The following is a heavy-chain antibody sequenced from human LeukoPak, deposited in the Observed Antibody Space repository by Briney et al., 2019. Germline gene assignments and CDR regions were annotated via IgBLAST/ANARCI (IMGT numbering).Heavy chain of an antibody. J-gene: IGHJ6*02. CDR2: IYPGDSDT. CDR3: ARRSYYYASSGYYYYYGMDV. Sequence: GESLKISCKGSGYSFTSYWIGWVRQMPGKGLEWMGIIYPGDSDTRYSPSFQGQVTISADKSISTAYLQWSSLKASDTAMYYCARRSYYYASSGYYYYYGMDVWGQGTTVTVSS. V-gene: IGHV5-51*01. CDR1: GYSFTSYW. D-gene: IGHD3-22*01.